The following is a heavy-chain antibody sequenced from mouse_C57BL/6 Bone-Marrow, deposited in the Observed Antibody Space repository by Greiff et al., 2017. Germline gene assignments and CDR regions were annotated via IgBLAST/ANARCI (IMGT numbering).Heavy chain of an antibody. J-gene: IGHJ3*01. Sequence: EVKLQQSGAELVKPGASVKLSCTASGFNIKDYYMHWVKQRTEQGLEWIGRIDPEDGETKYAPEFQGKATITADTSSNTAYLQLSSLTSEDTAVYYCARRYDGNYVWFAYWGQGTLVTVSA. CDR2: IDPEDGET. CDR3: ARRYDGNYVWFAY. V-gene: IGHV14-2*01. D-gene: IGHD2-1*01. CDR1: GFNIKDYY.